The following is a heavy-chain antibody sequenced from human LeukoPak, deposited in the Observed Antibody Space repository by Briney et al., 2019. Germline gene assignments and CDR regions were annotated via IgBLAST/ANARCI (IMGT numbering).Heavy chain of an antibody. J-gene: IGHJ4*02. Sequence: GGPLRLSCAASGLTFGNNYMNWVRQATGKGLEWVSLIFSHGETSYSDSVKGRFTISRDNSKNTLYLQMNGLRVEDTAVYYCARDPPAVSINTYAWGQGTLVTVSS. CDR1: GLTFGNNY. CDR3: ARDPPAVSINTYA. CDR2: IFSHGET. D-gene: IGHD2-8*01. V-gene: IGHV3-66*01.